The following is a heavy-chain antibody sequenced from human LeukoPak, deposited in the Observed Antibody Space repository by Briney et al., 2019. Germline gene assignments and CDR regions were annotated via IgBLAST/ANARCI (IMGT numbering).Heavy chain of an antibody. D-gene: IGHD2-15*01. J-gene: IGHJ4*02. CDR1: GGPFSGYY. CDR3: ARGLKDIVVVVAATQAPFFDY. CDR2: INHSGST. V-gene: IGHV4-34*01. Sequence: SETLSLTCAVYGGPFSGYYWSWIRQPPGKGLEWIGEINHSGSTNYNPSLKSRVTISVDTSKNQFSLKLSSVTAADTAVYYCARGLKDIVVVVAATQAPFFDYWGQGTLVTVSS.